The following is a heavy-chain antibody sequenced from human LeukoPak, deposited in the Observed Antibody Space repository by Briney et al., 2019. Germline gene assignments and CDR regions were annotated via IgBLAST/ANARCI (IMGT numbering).Heavy chain of an antibody. CDR2: INPNSGGT. CDR1: GYTFTGYY. J-gene: IGHJ4*02. D-gene: IGHD2-21*02. CDR3: ARGPSLVVATAIPFDY. V-gene: IGHV1-2*02. Sequence: GASVKVSCKASGYTFTGYYMHWVRQAPGQGLEWMGWINPNSGGTNYAQKFQGRVTMTRDTSISTAYMELSSLRSEDTAVYYCARGPSLVVATAIPFDYWGQGTLVTVSS.